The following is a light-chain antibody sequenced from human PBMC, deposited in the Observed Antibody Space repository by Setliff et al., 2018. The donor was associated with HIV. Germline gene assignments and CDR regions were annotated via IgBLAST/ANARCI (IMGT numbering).Light chain of an antibody. CDR2: EVN. Sequence: QSALTQPASVSGSPGQSITITCTGTSSDVGAYNYVSWYQQHPGKAPKVIIYEVNKRPSGVSNRFSGSKSGNTASLTISGLQAEDESDYYCCSNAESSPVVFGGGTKVTV. V-gene: IGLV2-23*02. J-gene: IGLJ2*01. CDR1: SSDVGAYNY. CDR3: CSNAESSPVV.